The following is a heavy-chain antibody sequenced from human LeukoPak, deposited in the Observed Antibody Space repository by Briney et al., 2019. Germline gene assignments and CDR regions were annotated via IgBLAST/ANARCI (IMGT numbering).Heavy chain of an antibody. Sequence: QPGGSLRLSCAASGFRFSSSWMHWVRQGPGKGLVWVSRINGDGSSTTYADSVQGRFTISRDNAKNTLYLQMNSLRAEDTALYYCARTDNLDYWGQGSLVTVSS. J-gene: IGHJ4*02. CDR1: GFRFSSSW. CDR3: ARTDNLDY. CDR2: INGDGSST. V-gene: IGHV3-74*01. D-gene: IGHD5-24*01.